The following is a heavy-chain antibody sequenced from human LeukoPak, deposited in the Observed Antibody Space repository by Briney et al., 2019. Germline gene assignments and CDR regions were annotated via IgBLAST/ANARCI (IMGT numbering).Heavy chain of an antibody. V-gene: IGHV3-23*01. CDR1: GFTFSSYA. Sequence: GGSLRLSCAASGFTFSSYAMSWVRQAPGKGLEWVSAISGSGGSTYYADSVKGRFTISRDNSKNTLYLQMNSLRAEDTAVYYCARGLFVVVITTDYYGLDVWGQGTTVTVSS. CDR3: ARGLFVVVITTDYYGLDV. CDR2: ISGSGGST. D-gene: IGHD3-22*01. J-gene: IGHJ6*02.